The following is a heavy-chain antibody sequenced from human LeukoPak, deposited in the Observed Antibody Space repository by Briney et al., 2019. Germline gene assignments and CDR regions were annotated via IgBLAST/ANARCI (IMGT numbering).Heavy chain of an antibody. CDR2: ISYSGST. Sequence: TAETLSLTCTVSGVSISSYYLRWIRQPPGKGLEWVGYISYSGSTNYNPSFKSRVTISVDMSKNQFSLKLSSVTAADTGVYYCARDYDSSGWDYWGQGTLVTVSS. CDR3: ARDYDSSGWDY. J-gene: IGHJ4*02. CDR1: GVSISSYY. V-gene: IGHV4-59*01. D-gene: IGHD3-22*01.